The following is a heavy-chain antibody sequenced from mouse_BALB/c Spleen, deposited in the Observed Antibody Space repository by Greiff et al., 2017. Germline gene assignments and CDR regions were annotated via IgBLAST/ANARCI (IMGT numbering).Heavy chain of an antibody. CDR3: AFNYYGSSYLYYAMDY. V-gene: IGHV2-2*01. J-gene: IGHJ4*01. D-gene: IGHD1-1*01. Sequence: VKLVESGPGLVQPSQSLSITCTVSGFSLTSYGVHWVRQSPGKGLEWLGVIWSGGSTDYNAAFISRLSISKDNSKSQVFLKMNSLQTDDTAMYYCAFNYYGSSYLYYAMDYWGQGTSVTVSS. CDR2: IWSGGST. CDR1: GFSLTSYG.